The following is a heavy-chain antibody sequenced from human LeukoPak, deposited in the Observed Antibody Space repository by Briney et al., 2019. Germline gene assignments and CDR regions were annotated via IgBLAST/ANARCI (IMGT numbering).Heavy chain of an antibody. CDR3: VRVRDSSNWYVFDV. D-gene: IGHD6-13*01. V-gene: IGHV3-30*04. CDR2: ISYDESNK. Sequence: PGGSLRLSCAASGFTISTYPMYWVRQAPGKGLEWVAVISYDESNKYYADSVKGRFTVSRDNSKNTLSLQMNSLRVEDTAVYYCVRVRDSSNWYVFDVWGQGTMVTVSS. CDR1: GFTISTYP. J-gene: IGHJ3*01.